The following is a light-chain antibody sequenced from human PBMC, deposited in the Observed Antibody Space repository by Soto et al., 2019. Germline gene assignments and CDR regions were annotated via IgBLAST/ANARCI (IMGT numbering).Light chain of an antibody. CDR1: QSIGRF. V-gene: IGKV1-5*01. CDR3: QQCYMGWT. J-gene: IGKJ1*01. CDR2: DAS. Sequence: DIRMTQSAATLSVSLGDRVTITCRASQSIGRFLAWYQHQPGKAPKLLIYDASTLESGVPSRFSGTGSGTEFTFSITSLQPEDFGTYYCQQCYMGWTFGQGTKVDIK.